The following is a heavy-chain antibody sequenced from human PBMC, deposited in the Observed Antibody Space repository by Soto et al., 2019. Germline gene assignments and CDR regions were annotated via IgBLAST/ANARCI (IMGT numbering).Heavy chain of an antibody. CDR3: ARRWGTYFDF. V-gene: IGHV4-59*01. J-gene: IGHJ4*02. D-gene: IGHD7-27*01. CDR1: GCSISSYY. CDR2: IYYSGST. Sequence: SETLSLTCTVSGCSISSYYWSWIRQPPGKGLEWIGYIYYSGSTDYDPSLKSRVTISVDTSKNQFSLKLSSVTAADTAVYYCARRWGTYFDFWGQGTLVTVSS.